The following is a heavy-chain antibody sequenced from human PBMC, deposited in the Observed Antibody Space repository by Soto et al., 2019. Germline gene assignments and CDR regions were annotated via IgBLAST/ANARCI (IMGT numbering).Heavy chain of an antibody. CDR2: ISGSGGST. V-gene: IGHV3-23*01. J-gene: IGHJ4*01. D-gene: IGHD5-12*01. Sequence: EVQLLDSGGGLVQPGGSLRLSCAASGFTFSNYAMNWVRQAPGKGLDWVSAISGSGGSTYYADYVKGRCTISRDNSKNTLYMQMSSLRAEDTAVYYCAKVPLGSGYDLDYWGHGTLVTVSS. CDR3: AKVPLGSGYDLDY. CDR1: GFTFSNYA.